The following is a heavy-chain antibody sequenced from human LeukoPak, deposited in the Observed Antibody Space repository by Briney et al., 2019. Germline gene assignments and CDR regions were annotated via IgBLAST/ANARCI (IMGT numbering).Heavy chain of an antibody. CDR3: AREVYYGSGRRFDY. J-gene: IGHJ4*02. CDR2: ISSSGSTI. Sequence: GGSLRLSCAASGFTFSSYEMNWVRQAPGKGLGWVSYISSSGSTIYYADSVEGRFTISRDNGKNSLFLQMNSLRAEDTAVYYCAREVYYGSGRRFDYWGEGTLVTVSS. V-gene: IGHV3-48*03. CDR1: GFTFSSYE. D-gene: IGHD3-10*01.